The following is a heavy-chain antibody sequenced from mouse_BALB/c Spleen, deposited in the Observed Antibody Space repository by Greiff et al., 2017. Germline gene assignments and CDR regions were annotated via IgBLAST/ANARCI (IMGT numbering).Heavy chain of an antibody. CDR2: INPYNDGT. Sequence: VQLQQSGPELVKPGASVKMSCKASGYTFTSYVMHWVKQKPGQGLEWIGYINPYNDGTKYNEKFKGKATLTSDKSSSTAYMELSSLTSEDSAVYYCAREGDYYGSSYWYFDVWGAGTTVTVSS. CDR1: GYTFTSYV. D-gene: IGHD1-1*01. J-gene: IGHJ1*01. CDR3: AREGDYYGSSYWYFDV. V-gene: IGHV1-14*01.